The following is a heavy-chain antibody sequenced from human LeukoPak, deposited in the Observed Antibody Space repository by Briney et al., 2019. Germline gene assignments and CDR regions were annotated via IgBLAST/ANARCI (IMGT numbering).Heavy chain of an antibody. CDR3: AKGHITISYGMDV. Sequence: GGSLRLSCAASGFTFSSYGMHWVRQAPGKGLEWVAVISYDGSNKYYADSVKGRFTISRDNSKNTLYLQMNSLRAEDTAVYYCAKGHITISYGMDVWGQGTTVTVSS. CDR2: ISYDGSNK. CDR1: GFTFSSYG. J-gene: IGHJ6*02. D-gene: IGHD3-3*01. V-gene: IGHV3-30*18.